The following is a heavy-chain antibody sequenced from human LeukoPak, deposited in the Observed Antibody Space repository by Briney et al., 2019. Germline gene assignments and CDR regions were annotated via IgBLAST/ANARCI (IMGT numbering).Heavy chain of an antibody. D-gene: IGHD6-19*01. CDR1: GGSISSSSYY. CDR3: ASILYSSGWYYYFDY. CDR2: IYYSGST. J-gene: IGHJ4*02. Sequence: SEILSPTCTVSGGSISSSSYYWGWIRQPPGKGLEWIGSIYYSGSTYYNPSLKSRVTISVDTSKNQFSLKLGSVTAAYTAVYYCASILYSSGWYYYFDYWGQGTLVTASS. V-gene: IGHV4-39*01.